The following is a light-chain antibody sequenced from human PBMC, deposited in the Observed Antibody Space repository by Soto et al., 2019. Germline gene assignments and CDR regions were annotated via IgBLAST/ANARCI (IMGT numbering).Light chain of an antibody. Sequence: EIVLTQSPATLSLSPGERATLSCRASQSVGSYLAWYQQKPGQAPRLLIYDASNRATGIPARFSGSGSGIDFTLTISSLEPEDFAVYYCQQRSNWPPLTFGPGTKVDIK. CDR1: QSVGSY. J-gene: IGKJ3*01. CDR2: DAS. CDR3: QQRSNWPPLT. V-gene: IGKV3-11*01.